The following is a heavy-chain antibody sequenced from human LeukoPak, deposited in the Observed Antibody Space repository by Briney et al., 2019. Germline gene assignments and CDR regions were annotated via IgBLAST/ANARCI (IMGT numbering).Heavy chain of an antibody. CDR3: ARGGSEYHYDSSGPYYFDY. CDR1: GGSISSSSYY. D-gene: IGHD3-22*01. J-gene: IGHJ4*02. V-gene: IGHV4-39*01. CDR2: IYYSGST. Sequence: SETLSLTCTVSGGSISSSSYYWGWIRQPPGKGLEWIGRIYYSGSTYYNPSLKSRVTISVDTSKNQFSLKLSSVTAADTAVYYCARGGSEYHYDSSGPYYFDYWGQGTLVIVSS.